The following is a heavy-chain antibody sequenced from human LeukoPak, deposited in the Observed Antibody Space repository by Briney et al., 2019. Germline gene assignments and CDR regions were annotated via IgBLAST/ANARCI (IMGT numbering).Heavy chain of an antibody. J-gene: IGHJ1*01. CDR3: ARVDPRATGLGGRFQH. V-gene: IGHV4-4*07. Sequence: SETLSLTCTVSGGSISSYYWSWIRQPAGKGLEWIGRIYTSGSTNYNPSLKSRVTISVDTSKNQFSLKLSSVTAADTAVYYCARVDPRATGLGGRFQHWGQGTLVTVSS. D-gene: IGHD5-12*01. CDR2: IYTSGST. CDR1: GGSISSYY.